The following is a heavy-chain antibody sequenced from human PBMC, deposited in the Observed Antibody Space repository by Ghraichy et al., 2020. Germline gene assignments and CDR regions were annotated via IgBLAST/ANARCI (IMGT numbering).Heavy chain of an antibody. D-gene: IGHD2-15*01. V-gene: IGHV4-34*01. J-gene: IGHJ4*02. Sequence: SETLSLTCAVYGGSFSGYYWSWIRQPPGKGLEWIGEINHSGSTNYNPSLKSRVTISVDTSKNQFSLKLSSVTAADTAVYYCARENPPYCSGGSCYSLWGQGTLVTVSS. CDR2: INHSGST. CDR1: GGSFSGYY. CDR3: ARENPPYCSGGSCYSL.